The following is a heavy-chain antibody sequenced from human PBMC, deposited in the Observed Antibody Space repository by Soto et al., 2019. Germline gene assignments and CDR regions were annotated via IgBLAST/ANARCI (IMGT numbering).Heavy chain of an antibody. CDR1: GFTFSSYD. D-gene: IGHD4-17*01. CDR3: ARAAVTTYLGAFDI. V-gene: IGHV3-13*01. J-gene: IGHJ3*02. CDR2: IGTAGDT. Sequence: GGSLRLSCAASGFTFSSYDMHWVRQATGKGLEWVSAIGTAGDTYYPDSVKGRFTISRENAKNSLYLQMNSLRAGDTAVYYCARAAVTTYLGAFDIWGQGTMVTVSS.